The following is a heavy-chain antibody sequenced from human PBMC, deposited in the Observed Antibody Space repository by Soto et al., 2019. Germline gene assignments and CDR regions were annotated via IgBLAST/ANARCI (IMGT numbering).Heavy chain of an antibody. CDR2: IYTSGST. J-gene: IGHJ6*02. D-gene: IGHD4-17*01. V-gene: IGHV4-4*07. Sequence: SETLSLTCTVSGGSISRYYWSWIRQPAGKGLEWIGRIYTSGSTNYNPSLKSRVTMSVDTSKNQFSLKLSSVTAADTAVYYCARESLRAYGDYSTYYYCGMDVWGQGTTVTVSS. CDR1: GGSISRYY. CDR3: ARESLRAYGDYSTYYYCGMDV.